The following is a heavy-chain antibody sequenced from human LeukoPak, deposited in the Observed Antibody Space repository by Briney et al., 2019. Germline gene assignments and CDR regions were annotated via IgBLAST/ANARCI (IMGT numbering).Heavy chain of an antibody. V-gene: IGHV4-59*01. CDR1: GGSISSYY. D-gene: IGHD4-23*01. Sequence: SETLSPTCTVSGGSISSYYWSWIRQPPGKGLEWIGYIYYSGSTNYNPSLKSRVTISVDTSKNQFSLKLSSVTAADTAVYYCARGGRWYMDVWGKGTTVTVSS. J-gene: IGHJ6*03. CDR2: IYYSGST. CDR3: ARGGRWYMDV.